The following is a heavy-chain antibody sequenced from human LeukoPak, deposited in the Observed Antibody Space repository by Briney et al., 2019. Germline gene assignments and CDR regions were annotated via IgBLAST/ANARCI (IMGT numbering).Heavy chain of an antibody. CDR3: ARDDIPVI. V-gene: IGHV3-53*01. CDR1: GFSVSDYY. D-gene: IGHD2-15*01. J-gene: IGHJ4*02. Sequence: GGSLRLSCAASGFSVSDYYMNWVRQAPGKGLEWVSFIYSDGRRYYADSVKGRFTISRDNSRNTLYLQMNSLKVEDTAVYYCARDDIPVIWGQGTLVTASS. CDR2: IYSDGRR.